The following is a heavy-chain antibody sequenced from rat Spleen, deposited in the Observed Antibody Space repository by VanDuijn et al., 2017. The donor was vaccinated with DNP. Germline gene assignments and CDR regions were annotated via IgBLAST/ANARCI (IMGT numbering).Heavy chain of an antibody. CDR2: ISTSGGDT. CDR3: TRGSAVAPYFEY. CDR1: GFTFSSFP. J-gene: IGHJ2*01. Sequence: EVQLVESGGGLVQPGRSMKPSCVASGFTFSSFPMTWVRQTPTQGLEWVATISTSGGDTYYRDSVKGRFTISRDNAKNTLYLQMNSLRSEDTATYYCTRGSAVAPYFEYWGQGVMVIVSS. V-gene: IGHV5-46*01. D-gene: IGHD3-8*01.